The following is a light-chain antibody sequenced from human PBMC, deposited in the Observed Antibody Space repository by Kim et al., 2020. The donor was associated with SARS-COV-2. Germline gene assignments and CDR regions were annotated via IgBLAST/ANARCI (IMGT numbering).Light chain of an antibody. CDR3: QQYGRALT. V-gene: IGKV3-20*01. CDR2: GAS. Sequence: EIVLTQSPGTLSLSPGERATLSCRASQSVSSSYLAWYQQKPGQAPRLLIYGASSRATGIPDRFSSSGSGTDFTLTISRLEPEDFAVYYCQQYGRALTFGGGTKVDIK. CDR1: QSVSSSY. J-gene: IGKJ4*01.